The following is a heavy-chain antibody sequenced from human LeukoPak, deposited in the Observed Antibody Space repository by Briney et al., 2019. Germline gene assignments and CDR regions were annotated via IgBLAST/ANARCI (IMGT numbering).Heavy chain of an antibody. D-gene: IGHD5-18*01. CDR2: IWYDGSNK. Sequence: GGSLRLSCTASGFTFSDYALHWVRQAPGKGLEWVAFIWYDGSNKYYADTVKGRFTISRDNSKNTLYVQMNSLRAEDTAVYYCAKDVGTGMVDYFDYWGQGTLVTVSS. CDR1: GFTFSDYA. V-gene: IGHV3-30*02. J-gene: IGHJ4*02. CDR3: AKDVGTGMVDYFDY.